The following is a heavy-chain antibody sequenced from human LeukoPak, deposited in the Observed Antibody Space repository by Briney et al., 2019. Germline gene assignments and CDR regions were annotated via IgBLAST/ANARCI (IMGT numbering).Heavy chain of an antibody. CDR3: AQDYVTVTKFFPDAFDI. CDR2: INPNSGGT. D-gene: IGHD4-17*01. V-gene: IGHV1-2*02. Sequence: GASVNVSCKASGYTFTGYYMHWVRQAPGQGLEWMGWINPNSGGTNYAQKFQGRVTMTRDTSISTAYMELSRLRSDDTAVYYCAQDYVTVTKFFPDAFDIWGQGTMVTVSS. CDR1: GYTFTGYY. J-gene: IGHJ3*02.